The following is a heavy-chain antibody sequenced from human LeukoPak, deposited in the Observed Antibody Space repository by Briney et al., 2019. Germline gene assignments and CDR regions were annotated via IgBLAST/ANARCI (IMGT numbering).Heavy chain of an antibody. J-gene: IGHJ4*02. CDR1: GYTFTSYD. Sequence: ASVKVSCKASGYTFTSYDINWVRQATGQGLEWTGWMNPNSGNTGYAQKFQGRVTMTRNTSISTAYMELSSLRSEDTAVYYCARALLTMVRGVIYFDYWGQGTLVTVSS. V-gene: IGHV1-8*01. D-gene: IGHD3-10*01. CDR3: ARALLTMVRGVIYFDY. CDR2: MNPNSGNT.